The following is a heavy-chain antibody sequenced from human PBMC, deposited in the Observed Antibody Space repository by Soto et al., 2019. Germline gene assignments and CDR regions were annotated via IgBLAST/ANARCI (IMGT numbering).Heavy chain of an antibody. D-gene: IGHD6-19*01. CDR3: AGFSRGWYYFDY. J-gene: IGHJ4*02. V-gene: IGHV1-18*01. Sequence: ASVKVSCKASGYTFTIIGISWVRQAPGQGLEWMGWISTYTGKTNYAQDLQGRVTMTADTSTNTAYMELRSLRSDDTAVYYCAGFSRGWYYFDYGGKETLVTASS. CDR2: ISTYTGKT. CDR1: GYTFTIIG.